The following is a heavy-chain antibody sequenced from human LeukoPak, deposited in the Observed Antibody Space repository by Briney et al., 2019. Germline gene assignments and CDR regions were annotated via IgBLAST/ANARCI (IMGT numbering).Heavy chain of an antibody. V-gene: IGHV1-2*06. CDR1: GYTFTGYY. Sequence: ASVKVSCKASGYTFTGYYMHWVRQAPGQGLEWMGRINPNSGGTNYAQKFQGRVTMTRDTSISTAYVELSRLRSDDTAVYYCARELEPGPYYYYGMDVWGQGTTVTVSS. CDR2: INPNSGGT. D-gene: IGHD1-1*01. J-gene: IGHJ6*02. CDR3: ARELEPGPYYYYGMDV.